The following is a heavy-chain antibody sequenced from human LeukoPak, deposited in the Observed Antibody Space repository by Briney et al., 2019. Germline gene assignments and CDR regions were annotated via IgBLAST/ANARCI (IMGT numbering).Heavy chain of an antibody. J-gene: IGHJ6*03. Sequence: SETLCLTCTVSGGSISSSSYYWGWIRQPPGKGLEWIGSIYYSGSTYYNPSLKSRVTISVDTSKNQFSLKLSSVTAADTAVYYCARQHDSYHYYYVDVWGKGTTVTVSS. CDR1: GGSISSSSYY. V-gene: IGHV4-39*01. CDR2: IYYSGST. CDR3: ARQHDSYHYYYVDV.